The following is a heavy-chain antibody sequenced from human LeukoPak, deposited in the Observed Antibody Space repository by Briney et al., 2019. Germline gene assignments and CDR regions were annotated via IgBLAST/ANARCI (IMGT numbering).Heavy chain of an antibody. J-gene: IGHJ4*02. CDR1: GGSISSYY. CDR3: ARHLRAVAGTGCFDY. Sequence: PSETLSLTCTVSGGSISSYYWSWIRQPPGKGLEWIGYIYYSGSTNYNPSLKSRVTISVDTSKNQFSLKLSSVTAADTAVYYCARHLRAVAGTGCFDYWGQGTLVTVSS. CDR2: IYYSGST. D-gene: IGHD6-19*01. V-gene: IGHV4-59*08.